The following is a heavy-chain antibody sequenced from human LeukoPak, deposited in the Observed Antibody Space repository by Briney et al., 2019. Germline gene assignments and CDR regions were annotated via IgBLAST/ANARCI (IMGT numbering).Heavy chain of an antibody. CDR3: ARGRYSSGWYKENWFDP. CDR2: MNPNSGNT. Sequence: AASVKVSCKASGYTFTSCDINWVRQATGQGLEWMGWMNPNSGNTGYAQKFQGRVTMTRNTSISTAYMELSSLRSEDTAVYYCARGRYSSGWYKENWFDPWGQGTLVTVSS. CDR1: GYTFTSCD. V-gene: IGHV1-8*01. D-gene: IGHD6-19*01. J-gene: IGHJ5*02.